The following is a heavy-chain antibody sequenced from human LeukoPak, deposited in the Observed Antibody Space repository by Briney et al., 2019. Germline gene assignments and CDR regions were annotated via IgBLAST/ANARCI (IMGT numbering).Heavy chain of an antibody. V-gene: IGHV1-8*01. CDR3: AKSEQLNWATNY. CDR2: MNPNSGNT. J-gene: IGHJ4*02. Sequence: GASVKVSCKASGYTFTSYDINWVRQATGQGLEWMGWMNPNSGNTGYAQKFQGRVTMTRNTSISTAYMELSSLRSEDTAVYYCAKSEQLNWATNYWGQGTLVTVSS. D-gene: IGHD1-1*01. CDR1: GYTFTSYD.